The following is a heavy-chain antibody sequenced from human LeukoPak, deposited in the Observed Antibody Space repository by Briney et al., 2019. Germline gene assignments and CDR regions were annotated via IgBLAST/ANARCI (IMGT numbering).Heavy chain of an antibody. D-gene: IGHD2-2*01. CDR2: INHSGST. CDR1: GGSFSGYY. Sequence: SETLSLTCAAYGGSFSGYYWSWIRQPPGKGLEWIGEINHSGSTNYNPSLKSRVTISVDTSKNQFSLKLSSVTAADTAVYYCARGLVVPAAIPFDYWGQGTLVTVSS. V-gene: IGHV4-34*01. J-gene: IGHJ4*02. CDR3: ARGLVVPAAIPFDY.